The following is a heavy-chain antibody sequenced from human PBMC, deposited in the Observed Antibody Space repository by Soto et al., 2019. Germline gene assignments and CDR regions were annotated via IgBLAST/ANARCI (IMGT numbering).Heavy chain of an antibody. J-gene: IGHJ4*02. V-gene: IGHV3-73*01. CDR3: TSQTDAVQWLLVPTDYKFDY. CDR1: GFTFGGSA. Sequence: PAGSLRLTCAASGFTFGGSAMHWVRQASGKGLEWVGHIRSKTNSYATAYAESVKGRFTISRDDSMNTAYLQMNSLKTEDTAVYFCTSQTDAVQWLLVPTDYKFDYWGQGTLVTVSS. D-gene: IGHD6-19*01. CDR2: IRSKTNSYAT.